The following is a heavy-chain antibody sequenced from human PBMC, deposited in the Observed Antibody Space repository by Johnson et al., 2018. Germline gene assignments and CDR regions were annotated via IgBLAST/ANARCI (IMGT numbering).Heavy chain of an antibody. V-gene: IGHV3-30*18. CDR1: GFTFSSYG. Sequence: QVQLVQSGGGVVQPGRSLRLSCAASGFTFSSYGMHWVRQTPGKGLEWVTVISSDVSNKYYADSVQGRFTISRDNSKNTLYMQMNSLRADDTAVYYCAKENAVDTAMIFDNWGQGTLVTVSS. CDR2: ISSDVSNK. J-gene: IGHJ4*02. CDR3: AKENAVDTAMIFDN. D-gene: IGHD5-18*01.